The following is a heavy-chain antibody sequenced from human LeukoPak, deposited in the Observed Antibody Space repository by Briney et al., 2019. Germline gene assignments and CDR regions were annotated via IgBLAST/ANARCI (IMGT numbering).Heavy chain of an antibody. CDR2: INHSGRT. CDR1: GGSFSGYY. Sequence: SETLSLTCAVYGGSFSGYYWSWIRLPPGKGLGWIGEINHSGRTNYNTSLKSRVTISVDTSKNQFSLKLTSVTAADTAVYYCARGRGRDGDNLTRWGQGTLVTVSS. CDR3: ARGRGRDGDNLTR. D-gene: IGHD5-24*01. V-gene: IGHV4-34*01. J-gene: IGHJ4*02.